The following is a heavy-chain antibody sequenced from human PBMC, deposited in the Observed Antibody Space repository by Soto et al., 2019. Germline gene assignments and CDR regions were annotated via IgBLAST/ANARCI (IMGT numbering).Heavy chain of an antibody. J-gene: IGHJ6*02. D-gene: IGHD3-22*01. CDR2: ISAYNGNT. CDR3: ARDHYDSSGYSDYYYYYGMDV. V-gene: IGHV1-18*01. CDR1: GYTFTSYG. Sequence: GASVKVSCKASGYTFTSYGISWVRQAPGQGLGWMGWISAYNGNTNYAQKLQGRVTMTTDTSTSTAYVELRSLRSDDTAVYYCARDHYDSSGYSDYYYYYGMDVWGQGTTVTVSS.